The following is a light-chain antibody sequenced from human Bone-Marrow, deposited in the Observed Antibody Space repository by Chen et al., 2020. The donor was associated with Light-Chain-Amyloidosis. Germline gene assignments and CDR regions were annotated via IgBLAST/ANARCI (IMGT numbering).Light chain of an antibody. J-gene: IGLJ3*02. V-gene: IGLV3-21*02. CDR1: NIGSTS. CDR3: QVWDRSSDRPV. Sequence: SYVLTHPSSVSVAPGQTAPIARGGNNIGSTSGHWYQQTPGQAPLLAVYDDSDRPSGIPERLSGSNSGNTATLTIRRVEDGDEADYSCQVWDRSSDRPVFGGGTKLTVL. CDR2: DDS.